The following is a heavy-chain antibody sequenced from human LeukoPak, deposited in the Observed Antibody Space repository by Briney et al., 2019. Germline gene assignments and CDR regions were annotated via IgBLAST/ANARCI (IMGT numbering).Heavy chain of an antibody. CDR3: VRLWGSGWRLDY. CDR1: GGSISSRTYY. CDR2: IYYTGRT. D-gene: IGHD6-19*01. Sequence: PSETLSLTCTVSGGSISSRTYYWGWVRQPPGKGLELIGTIYYTGRTYYSPSLKSRVTISVDTSKNQFSLNLNSVTAADTAVYCCVRLWGSGWRLDYWGQGTLVTVSS. J-gene: IGHJ4*02. V-gene: IGHV4-39*01.